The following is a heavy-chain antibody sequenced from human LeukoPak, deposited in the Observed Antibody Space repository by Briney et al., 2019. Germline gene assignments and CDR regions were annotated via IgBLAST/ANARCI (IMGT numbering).Heavy chain of an antibody. CDR2: INYSGST. D-gene: IGHD4-17*01. CDR3: AREESYGDYTY. Sequence: SETLSLTCTVSGGSISSYYWSWIRQPPGKGLGWIGYINYSGSTNYNPSLKSRVTISEDTSKNQFSLKLSSVTAADTAVYYCAREESYGDYTYWGQGTLVTVSS. CDR1: GGSISSYY. J-gene: IGHJ4*02. V-gene: IGHV4-59*12.